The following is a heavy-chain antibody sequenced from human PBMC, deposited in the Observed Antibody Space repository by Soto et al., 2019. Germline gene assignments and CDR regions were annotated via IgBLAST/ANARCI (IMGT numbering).Heavy chain of an antibody. J-gene: IGHJ4*02. CDR3: ARDESGDFAYFDY. V-gene: IGHV3-30-3*01. D-gene: IGHD2-21*02. CDR2: ISYDGSNK. Sequence: QVQLVESGGGVVQPGRPLRLSCAASGFTFSSYAMHWVRQAPGKGLEWVAVISYDGSNKYYADSVKGRFTISRDNSKNTLYLQMNDLRAEDTAVYYCARDESGDFAYFDYWGQGTLVTVSS. CDR1: GFTFSSYA.